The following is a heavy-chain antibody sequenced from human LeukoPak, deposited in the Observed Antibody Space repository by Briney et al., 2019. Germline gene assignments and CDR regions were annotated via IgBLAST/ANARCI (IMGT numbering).Heavy chain of an antibody. D-gene: IGHD3-22*01. V-gene: IGHV3-66*01. CDR2: IYSGGST. CDR3: ATTYYYDSSGYLDY. J-gene: IGHJ4*02. Sequence: GGSLRLSCAASGFTVSSNYVSWVRQAPGKGLEWVSVIYSGGSTYYADSVKGRFTISRDNSKNTLYLQMNSLRAEGTAVYYCATTYYYDSSGYLDYWGQGTLVTVSS. CDR1: GFTVSSNY.